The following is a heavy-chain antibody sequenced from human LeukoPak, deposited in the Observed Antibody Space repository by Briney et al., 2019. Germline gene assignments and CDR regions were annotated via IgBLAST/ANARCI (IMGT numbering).Heavy chain of an antibody. Sequence: ASVKVSCKTSGYTFTTCAVHWVRQAPGQRLEWMGWIHADSGNTKYSQKLQGRVAIARDTSASTAYMELRSLRSDDTAVYYCAREIYYDIPGGIDYWGQGTLVTVSS. CDR1: GYTFTTCA. D-gene: IGHD3-22*01. V-gene: IGHV1-3*01. J-gene: IGHJ4*02. CDR3: AREIYYDIPGGIDY. CDR2: IHADSGNT.